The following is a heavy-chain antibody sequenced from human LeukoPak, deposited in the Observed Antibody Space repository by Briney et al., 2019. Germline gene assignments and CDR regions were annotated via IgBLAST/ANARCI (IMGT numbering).Heavy chain of an antibody. CDR3: ARDSLGGFWSDP. J-gene: IGHJ5*02. CDR1: GGSISSSSYY. V-gene: IGHV4-39*07. CDR2: IYYSGST. Sequence: SETLSLTCTVSGGSISSSSYYWGWIRQPPGKGLEWIGSIYYSGSTYYNPSLKSRVTMSVDTSKNQFSLKLSSVTAADTAVYYCARDSLGGFWSDPWGQGTLVTVSS.